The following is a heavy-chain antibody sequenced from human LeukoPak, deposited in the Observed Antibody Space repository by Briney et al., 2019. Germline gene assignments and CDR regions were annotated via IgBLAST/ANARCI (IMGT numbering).Heavy chain of an antibody. V-gene: IGHV4-59*01. CDR2: IYYNGST. Sequence: PSETLSLTCAVSGGSISSYYWSWIRQPPGKGLEWIGYIYYNGSTNHNPSLKSRVTITVDTSKNQFSLKLSSVTAADTAVYYCARVDKTVFGGYYYMDVWGKGTTVTVSS. J-gene: IGHJ6*03. CDR1: GGSISSYY. D-gene: IGHD3-3*01. CDR3: ARVDKTVFGGYYYMDV.